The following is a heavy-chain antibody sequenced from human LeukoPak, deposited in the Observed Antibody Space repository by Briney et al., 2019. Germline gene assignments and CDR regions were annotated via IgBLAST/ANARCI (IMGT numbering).Heavy chain of an antibody. CDR3: ARLRRGY. CDR2: IKSDGTT. J-gene: IGHJ4*02. Sequence: GGSLRLSCAASGFTVSSNHMSWVRQAPGKGLEWVSLIKSDGTTEYADSVKGRFTISRDNSKNTLFLQMNSLRVEDTAVYYCARLRRGYWGRGTPVTVSS. V-gene: IGHV3-53*01. CDR1: GFTVSSNH.